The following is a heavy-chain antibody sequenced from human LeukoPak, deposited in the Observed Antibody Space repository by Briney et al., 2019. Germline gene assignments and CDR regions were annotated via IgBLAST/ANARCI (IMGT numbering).Heavy chain of an antibody. Sequence: GGSLRLSCSASGFTFSSYAMHWVRQAPRKGLEYVSAISSNGGSTYYADSVKGRFTISRDNSKNTLYLQMSSLRAEDTAVYYCVKGPRITIFGVVIMDYYYYGMGVWGQGTTVTVSS. CDR2: ISSNGGST. CDR3: VKGPRITIFGVVIMDYYYYGMGV. J-gene: IGHJ6*02. D-gene: IGHD3-3*01. V-gene: IGHV3-64D*09. CDR1: GFTFSSYA.